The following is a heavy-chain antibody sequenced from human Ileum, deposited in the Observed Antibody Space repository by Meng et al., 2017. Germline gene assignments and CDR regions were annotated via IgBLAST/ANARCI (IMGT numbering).Heavy chain of an antibody. J-gene: IGHJ3*02. CDR2: ISTYNGNT. Sequence: HLVQSTFEMNRPGASVMVPLTPSVYLFTSYGITWVRQVPGQGLEWLGWISTYNGNTFYAHNFQDRLTLTTDASTGTAYMEVTDLRSDDTALYYCARDGEAAVVTPPDAFDIWGQGTMVTVSS. V-gene: IGHV1-18*01. CDR1: VYLFTSYG. D-gene: IGHD4-23*01. CDR3: ARDGEAAVVTPPDAFDI.